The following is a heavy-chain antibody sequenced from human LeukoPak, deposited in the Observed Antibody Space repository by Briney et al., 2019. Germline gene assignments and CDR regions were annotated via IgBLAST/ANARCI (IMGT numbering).Heavy chain of an antibody. Sequence: PGGSLRLSCAASGFTFSSYGMHWVRQAPGKGLEWVSYISSSGSTIYYADSVKGRFTISRDNAKNSLYLQMNSLRAEDTAVYYCAKDHATLFGVVIIYGMDVWGQGTTVTVSS. V-gene: IGHV3-48*04. CDR1: GFTFSSYG. D-gene: IGHD3-3*01. CDR3: AKDHATLFGVVIIYGMDV. J-gene: IGHJ6*02. CDR2: ISSSGSTI.